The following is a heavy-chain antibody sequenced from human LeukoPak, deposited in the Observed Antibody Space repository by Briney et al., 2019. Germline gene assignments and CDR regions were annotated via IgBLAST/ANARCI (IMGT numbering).Heavy chain of an antibody. D-gene: IGHD3-9*01. V-gene: IGHV5-51*01. J-gene: IGHJ4*02. CDR1: GYSFTSYW. CDR2: IYPGDSDT. CDR3: ARIGVLRYFDYPFDY. Sequence: GESLKISCKGSGYSFTSYWIGWVRQMPGKGLEWMGIIYPGDSDTGYSPSFQGQVTISADKSISTAYLQWSSLKASDTAMYYCARIGVLRYFDYPFDYWGQGTLVTVSS.